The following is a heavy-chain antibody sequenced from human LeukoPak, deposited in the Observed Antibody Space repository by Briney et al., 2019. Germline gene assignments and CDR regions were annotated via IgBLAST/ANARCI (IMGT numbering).Heavy chain of an antibody. CDR3: AKAIVVPAAIRYFDY. Sequence: GGSLRLSCAASGFTFSSYVMSWVRQAPGKGLEWVAAISGSGGSTYYADSVKGRFTISRDNSKNTLYLQMNSLRAEDTAVYYCAKAIVVPAAIRYFDYWGQGTLVTVSS. D-gene: IGHD2-2*01. CDR1: GFTFSSYV. V-gene: IGHV3-23*01. CDR2: ISGSGGST. J-gene: IGHJ4*02.